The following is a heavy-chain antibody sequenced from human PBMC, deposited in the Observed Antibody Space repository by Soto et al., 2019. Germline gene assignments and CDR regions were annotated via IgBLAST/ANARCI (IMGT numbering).Heavy chain of an antibody. D-gene: IGHD3-22*01. V-gene: IGHV3-23*01. CDR3: AKQKTRYYYDSRGYYYYFDY. CDR1: GFTFSSYA. J-gene: IGHJ4*02. Sequence: EVQLLESGGGLVQPGGSLRLSCAASGFTFSSYAMSWVRQAPGKGLEWVSAISGSGGSTYYADSVKGRFTISRDNSKNTLYLQMHSLRAEDTAVYYGAKQKTRYYYDSRGYYYYFDYWGQLTLVTFAS. CDR2: ISGSGGST.